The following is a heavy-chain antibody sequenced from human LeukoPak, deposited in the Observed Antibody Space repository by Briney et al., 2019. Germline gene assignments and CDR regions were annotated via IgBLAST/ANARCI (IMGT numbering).Heavy chain of an antibody. V-gene: IGHV4-39*07. CDR1: GGSISSSSYY. D-gene: IGHD6-13*01. Sequence: SETLSLTCTVSGGSISSSSYYWGWIRQPPGKGLEWIGSIYYSGSTYYNPSLKSRVTISVDTSKNQFSLKLSSVTAADTAVYYCAGEDIAAAGHYWGRGTLVTVSS. CDR2: IYYSGST. CDR3: AGEDIAAAGHY. J-gene: IGHJ4*02.